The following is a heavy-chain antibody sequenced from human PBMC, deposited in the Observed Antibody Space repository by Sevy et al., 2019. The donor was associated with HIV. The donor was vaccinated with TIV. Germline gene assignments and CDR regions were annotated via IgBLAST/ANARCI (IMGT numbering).Heavy chain of an antibody. D-gene: IGHD1-26*01. J-gene: IGHJ4*02. CDR3: TAGVGTSDFDY. Sequence: GGSLRLSCEASGFTFSNAWMSWVRQAPGKGLEWVGRIKSKIDGATRDFAAPVKGRFAISRDDSKNTLYLQMNSLKTEDTAVYYCTAGVGTSDFDYWGRGVLVTVSS. CDR1: GFTFSNAW. V-gene: IGHV3-15*01. CDR2: IKSKIDGATR.